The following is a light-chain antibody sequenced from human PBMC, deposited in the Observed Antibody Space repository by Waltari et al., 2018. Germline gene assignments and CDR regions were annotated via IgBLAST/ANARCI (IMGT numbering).Light chain of an antibody. CDR2: AAS. CDR3: QKYDSAATWT. Sequence: DIQMTQSPSSLSASVGDRVTITCRASQASSYSIAWYQPKPGTAPNLLIYAASTLQSWDPSRFSGSWSLTVFTLTIISLQPEDVATYYCQKYDSAATWTFGQGTKVEIK. V-gene: IGKV1-27*01. J-gene: IGKJ1*01. CDR1: QASSYS.